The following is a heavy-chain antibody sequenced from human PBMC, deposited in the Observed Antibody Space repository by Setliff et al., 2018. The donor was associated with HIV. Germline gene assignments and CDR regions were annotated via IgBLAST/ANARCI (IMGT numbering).Heavy chain of an antibody. J-gene: IGHJ4*02. CDR1: GITFSSYG. D-gene: IGHD2-2*01. CDR3: ASRPGQYQLIWGPFDY. V-gene: IGHV3-30*03. Sequence: QSGGSLRLSCAASGITFSSYGMRWMRQAPGKGLEWVAAISDDGNDKYYADSVKGRFTISRDNSKNTLYLEMNSLRAEDTAVYYCASRPGQYQLIWGPFDYWGQGNLVTVSS. CDR2: ISDDGNDK.